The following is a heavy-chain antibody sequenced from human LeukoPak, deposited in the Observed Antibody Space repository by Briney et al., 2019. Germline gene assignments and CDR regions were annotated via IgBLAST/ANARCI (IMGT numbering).Heavy chain of an antibody. D-gene: IGHD2-2*01. CDR2: ISYDGSNK. V-gene: IGHV3-30*18. Sequence: GGSLGLSCGVSGFTFSSYGMHWVRQAPGKGLEWVAVISYDGSNKYYADSVKGRFTISRDNSKNTLDLQMNSLRAEDTAVYYCAKSGYQLLAGNWFDPWGQGTLVTVSS. CDR1: GFTFSSYG. CDR3: AKSGYQLLAGNWFDP. J-gene: IGHJ5*02.